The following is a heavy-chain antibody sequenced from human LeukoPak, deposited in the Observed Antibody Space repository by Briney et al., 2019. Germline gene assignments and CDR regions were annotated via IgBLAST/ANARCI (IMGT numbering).Heavy chain of an antibody. CDR1: GGSISSGGYY. J-gene: IGHJ5*02. V-gene: IGHV4-31*03. Sequence: SETLSLTYTVSGGSISSGGYYWSWIRQHPGKGLEWIGYIYYSGSTYYNPSLKSRVTISVDTSKNQFSLKLSSVTAADTAVYYCAREGGSYPVNNWFDPWGQGTLVTVSS. CDR3: AREGGSYPVNNWFDP. D-gene: IGHD6-6*01. CDR2: IYYSGST.